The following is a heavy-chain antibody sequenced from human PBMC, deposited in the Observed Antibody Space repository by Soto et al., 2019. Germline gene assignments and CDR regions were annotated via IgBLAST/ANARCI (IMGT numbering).Heavy chain of an antibody. D-gene: IGHD3-22*01. CDR1: GFTFSSYA. CDR2: ISYDRSNE. CDR3: ARDRPNSNTWRFDY. V-gene: IGHV3-30-3*01. Sequence: PGGSLRLSCAASGFTFSSYAMNWVRQAPGKGLEWVAVISYDRSNEYYADSVKGRFTISRDNSKNTLYLQMNSLRAEDTAVYYCARDRPNSNTWRFDYWGQGALVTVAS. J-gene: IGHJ4*02.